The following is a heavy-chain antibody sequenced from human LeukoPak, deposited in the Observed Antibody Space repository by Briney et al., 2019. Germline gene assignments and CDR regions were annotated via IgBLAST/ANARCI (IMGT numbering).Heavy chain of an antibody. CDR1: GFTFSSYS. Sequence: PGGSLRLSCAASGFTFSSYSMNWVRQAPGKGLEWVSSISSSSSYIYYADSVKGRFTISRDNAKNSLYLQMNSLRAEDTAVYYCATTHSGWLYFDYWGQGTLVTVSS. CDR3: ATTHSGWLYFDY. J-gene: IGHJ4*02. V-gene: IGHV3-21*04. D-gene: IGHD6-19*01. CDR2: ISSSSSYI.